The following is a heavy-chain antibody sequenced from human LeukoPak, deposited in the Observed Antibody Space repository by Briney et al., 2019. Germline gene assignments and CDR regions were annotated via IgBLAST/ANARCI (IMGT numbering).Heavy chain of an antibody. V-gene: IGHV1-2*04. Sequence: ASVKVSCKASGYTFTGYYMHWVRQAPGQGLEWMGWINPNSGGTNYAQKFQGWVTMTRDTSISTAYMELSRLRSEDTAVYYCATVAGNYYYYMDVWGKGTTVTVSS. CDR2: INPNSGGT. CDR1: GYTFTGYY. CDR3: ATVAGNYYYYMDV. J-gene: IGHJ6*03. D-gene: IGHD6-19*01.